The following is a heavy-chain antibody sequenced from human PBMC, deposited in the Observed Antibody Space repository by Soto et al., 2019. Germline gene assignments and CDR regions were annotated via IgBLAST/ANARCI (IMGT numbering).Heavy chain of an antibody. J-gene: IGHJ4*02. V-gene: IGHV3-30-3*01. Sequence: QVQLVESGGGVVQPGRSLRLSCAASGFTFSSYAMHWVRQAPGKGLEWVAVISYDGSNKYYADSVKGRFTISRDNSKNTLYLQMNSLRAEDTAVYYCGGAKSKKKNSNPDLDYWGQGTLVTVSS. CDR2: ISYDGSNK. CDR3: GGAKSKKKNSNPDLDY. CDR1: GFTFSSYA. D-gene: IGHD4-4*01.